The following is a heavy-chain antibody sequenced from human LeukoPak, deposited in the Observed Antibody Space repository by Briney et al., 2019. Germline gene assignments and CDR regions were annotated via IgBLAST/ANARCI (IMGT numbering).Heavy chain of an antibody. D-gene: IGHD4-17*01. V-gene: IGHV1-69*05. CDR3: ARAARATVTRGWFDP. Sequence: SVKVSRKASGGTFSSYAISRVRQAPGQGLEWMGGIIPIFGTANYAQKFQGRVTITTDESTSTAYMELSSLRSEDTAVYYCARAARATVTRGWFDPWGQGTLVTVSS. CDR1: GGTFSSYA. J-gene: IGHJ5*02. CDR2: IIPIFGTA.